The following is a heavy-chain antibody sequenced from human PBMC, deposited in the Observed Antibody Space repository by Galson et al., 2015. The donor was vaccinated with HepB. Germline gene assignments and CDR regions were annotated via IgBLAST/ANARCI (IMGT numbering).Heavy chain of an antibody. J-gene: IGHJ6*02. CDR1: GGSFSGYY. CDR2: INHSGST. D-gene: IGHD2-2*01. Sequence: SETLSLTCAVYGGSFSGYYWSWIRQPPGKGLEWIGEINHSGSTNYNPSLKSRVTISVDTSKNQFSLKLSSVTAADTAVYYCARRLPAAAMDVWGQGTTVTVSS. V-gene: IGHV4-34*01. CDR3: ARRLPAAAMDV.